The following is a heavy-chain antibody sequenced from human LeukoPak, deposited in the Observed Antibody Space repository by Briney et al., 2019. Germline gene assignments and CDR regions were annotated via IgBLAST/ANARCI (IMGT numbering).Heavy chain of an antibody. Sequence: PSETLSLTCTVSGGSISSSSYYWGWIGQPPGKGREWSGVIYYSGSTYYNPSLKSRVTISVDTSKNPSSLKLSSVTAADTAVYYCARISPAVAGLNWFDPWGQGTLVTVSS. D-gene: IGHD6-19*01. CDR1: GGSISSSSYY. V-gene: IGHV4-39*07. CDR2: IYYSGST. CDR3: ARISPAVAGLNWFDP. J-gene: IGHJ5*02.